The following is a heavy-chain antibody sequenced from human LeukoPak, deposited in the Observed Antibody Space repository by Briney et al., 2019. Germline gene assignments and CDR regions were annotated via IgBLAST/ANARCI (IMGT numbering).Heavy chain of an antibody. CDR2: ISSSDTTI. CDR3: ARSRRDNYYYYYGMDV. CDR1: GSTFSSYE. V-gene: IGHV3-48*03. J-gene: IGHJ6*02. D-gene: IGHD5-24*01. Sequence: GGSLRLSCAASGSTFSSYEMTWVRQAPGKGLEWVSNISSSDTTIHYADSVKGRFTISRDNARNSLYLQMNSLRAEDTAVYYCARSRRDNYYYYYGMDVWGQGTTVTVSS.